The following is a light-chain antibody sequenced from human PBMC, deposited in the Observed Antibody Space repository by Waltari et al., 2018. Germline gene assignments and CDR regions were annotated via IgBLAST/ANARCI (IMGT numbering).Light chain of an antibody. V-gene: IGLV1-40*01. CDR1: SPNIGTGYD. CDR2: GNT. J-gene: IGLJ3*02. CDR3: HSYDIGLTAWV. Sequence: QSVLTPPPSVSGAPGQRVTISCPGGSPNIGTGYDVQWYQQLPGAAPNLLMFGNTNRPSGVPDRFSGSKSGASASLAITGLQAEDEAVYYCHSYDIGLTAWVFGGGTKLTVL.